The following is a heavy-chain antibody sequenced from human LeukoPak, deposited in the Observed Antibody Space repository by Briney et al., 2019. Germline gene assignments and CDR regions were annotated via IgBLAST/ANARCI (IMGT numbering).Heavy chain of an antibody. CDR1: GGSISSYY. D-gene: IGHD6-13*01. Sequence: SETLSLTCTVSGGSISSYYWSWIRQPPGKGLEWIGYIYYSGSTNYNPSLKSRVTISVDTSKNQFSLKLSSVTAADTAVYYCARGDIRWYHFDYWGQGTLVTVSS. V-gene: IGHV4-59*01. CDR2: IYYSGST. J-gene: IGHJ4*02. CDR3: ARGDIRWYHFDY.